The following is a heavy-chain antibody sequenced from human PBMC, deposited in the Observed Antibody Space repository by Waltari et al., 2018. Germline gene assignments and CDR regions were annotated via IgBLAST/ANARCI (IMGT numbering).Heavy chain of an antibody. Sequence: QVQLVESGGGVVQPGRSLRLSCAASGFTFSNHAMHWVRQAPGKGLEWVAVSSYDGSNKYYADSVKGRFTISRDNSMNTLYLQVNSLRGEDTAVYYCARDLSSPDAYWGQGTLVTVSS. D-gene: IGHD2-2*01. CDR3: ARDLSSPDAY. J-gene: IGHJ4*02. CDR1: GFTFSNHA. V-gene: IGHV3-30-3*01. CDR2: SSYDGSNK.